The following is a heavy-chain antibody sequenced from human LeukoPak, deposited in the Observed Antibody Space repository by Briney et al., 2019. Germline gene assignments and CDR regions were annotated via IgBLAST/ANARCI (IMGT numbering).Heavy chain of an antibody. J-gene: IGHJ4*02. CDR2: SSWNDDK. CDR1: GCALRTGGGG. CDR3: AHSHRGGSIAARSTKGGFDY. D-gene: IGHD6-6*01. V-gene: IGHV2-5*01. Sequence: SGPTLVKPTQTLTLTCTFSGCALRTGGGGVGWIRQPPGKALEWLSLSSWNDDKRYSPSRKRRLTITKDTCKKQGDLTMTNMDPVDTATYYCAHSHRGGSIAARSTKGGFDYWGQGTLVTVSS.